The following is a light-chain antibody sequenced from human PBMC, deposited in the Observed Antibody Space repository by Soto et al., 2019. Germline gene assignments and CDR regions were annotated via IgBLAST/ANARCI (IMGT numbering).Light chain of an antibody. CDR2: GAS. J-gene: IGKJ2*01. CDR3: QQYGSSPPVYT. V-gene: IGKV3-20*01. CDR1: QSVSSSY. Sequence: EIALTQSPGTLSLSPGERATLSCRASQSVSSSYLAWYQQKPGQAPRLLIYGASSRATGIPDRFSGSGSGKDITLTISRLEAEDFAVYYCQQYGSSPPVYTFGQGTKLEIK.